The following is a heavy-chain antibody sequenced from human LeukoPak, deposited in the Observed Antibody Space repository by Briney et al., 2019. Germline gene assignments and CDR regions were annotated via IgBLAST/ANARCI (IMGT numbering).Heavy chain of an antibody. Sequence: PGRSLRLSCAASGFSFSKYPMHWVRQAPGKGLEWVSIISYDGSNKYYADSVKGRFTISRDNSKNTLFLQVNSLRAEDTAMYYRARPDEWFSSTSFTFDCWGQGTLVTVSS. V-gene: IGHV3-30-3*01. CDR1: GFSFSKYP. J-gene: IGHJ4*02. CDR2: ISYDGSNK. CDR3: ARPDEWFSSTSFTFDC. D-gene: IGHD6-13*01.